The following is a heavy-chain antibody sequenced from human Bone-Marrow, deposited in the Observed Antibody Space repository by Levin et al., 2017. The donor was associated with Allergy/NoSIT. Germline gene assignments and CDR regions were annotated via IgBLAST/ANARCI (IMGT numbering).Heavy chain of an antibody. CDR2: ISSSGSTI. CDR3: ARVRFLEWLSLGPHYGMDV. J-gene: IGHJ6*02. D-gene: IGHD3-3*01. CDR1: GFTFSSYE. Sequence: PGGSLRLSCAASGFTFSSYEMNWVRQAPGKGLEWVSYISSSGSTIYYADSVKGRFTISRDNAKNSLYLQMNSLRAEDTAVYYCARVRFLEWLSLGPHYGMDVWGQGTTVTVSS. V-gene: IGHV3-48*03.